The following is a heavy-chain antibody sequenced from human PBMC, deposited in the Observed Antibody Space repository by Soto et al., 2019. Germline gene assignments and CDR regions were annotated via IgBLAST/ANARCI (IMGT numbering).Heavy chain of an antibody. V-gene: IGHV3-66*01. CDR3: ARRESFGTSPYYYYGMDV. D-gene: IGHD3-16*01. CDR2: IYSGGNT. Sequence: GGSLRLSCAASGFSVSSNYMTWVRQAPGKGLEWVSVIYSGGNTYYADSVKGRFTISRDNSKDTLYLQMHSLRAEDTAVYYCARRESFGTSPYYYYGMDVWGLGTAVTVSS. J-gene: IGHJ6*02. CDR1: GFSVSSNY.